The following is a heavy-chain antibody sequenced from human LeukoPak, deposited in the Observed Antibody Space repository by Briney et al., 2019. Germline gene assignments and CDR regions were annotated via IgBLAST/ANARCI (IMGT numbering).Heavy chain of an antibody. CDR3: ANNGGVAVAGSFDY. J-gene: IGHJ4*02. D-gene: IGHD6-19*01. CDR2: ISGSGGST. V-gene: IGHV3-23*01. CDR1: GFTFRSYA. Sequence: GGSLRLSCAASGFTFRSYAMGWVRQSPGKGLEWVSSISGSGGSTYYADSVKGRFTISRDNSKNTLYLQMNSLRAEDTAVYYCANNGGVAVAGSFDYWGQGTLVTVSS.